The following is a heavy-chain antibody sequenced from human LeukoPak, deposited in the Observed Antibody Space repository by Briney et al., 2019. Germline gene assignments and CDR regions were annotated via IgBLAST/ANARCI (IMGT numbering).Heavy chain of an antibody. V-gene: IGHV3-74*01. Sequence: PGGSLRLSCAASGFTFRSSWMHWVRQAPGKGLVWVSRTNSDGSDTRYADSVKGRFTISRDNAKNTLYLQMNSLRAEDTAVYYCAGVSGIAARGDLRNDYWGQGTLVTVSS. CDR1: GFTFRSSW. J-gene: IGHJ4*02. D-gene: IGHD6-6*01. CDR3: AGVSGIAARGDLRNDY. CDR2: TNSDGSDT.